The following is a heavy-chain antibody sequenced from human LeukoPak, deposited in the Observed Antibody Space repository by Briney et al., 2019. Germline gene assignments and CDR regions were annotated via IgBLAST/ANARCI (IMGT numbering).Heavy chain of an antibody. Sequence: ASVKVSCKASGYTFTSYDINWVRQATGQGLEWMGWMNPNSGNTGYAQKFQGRVTMTRNTSISTAYMEMSSLRSEDTAVYYCERGLRDSSGREYFQHWGQGTLITVSS. CDR2: MNPNSGNT. V-gene: IGHV1-8*02. CDR1: GYTFTSYD. J-gene: IGHJ1*01. D-gene: IGHD3-22*01. CDR3: ERGLRDSSGREYFQH.